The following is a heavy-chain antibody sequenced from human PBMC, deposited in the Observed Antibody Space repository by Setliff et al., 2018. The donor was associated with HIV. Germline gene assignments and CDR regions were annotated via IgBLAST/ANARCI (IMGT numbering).Heavy chain of an antibody. CDR2: IIRSGST. Sequence: LSLTCAVFGGSFSGYYWTWIRQPPGKGLEWIGEIIRSGSTNYNPSLKSRVTISVDTSKNQFSLKLSSVTAADTAVYFCARGRASGSYFWVVVNTFDIWGQGTMVTVSS. J-gene: IGHJ3*02. D-gene: IGHD1-26*01. CDR1: GGSFSGYY. CDR3: ARGRASGSYFWVVVNTFDI. V-gene: IGHV4-34*01.